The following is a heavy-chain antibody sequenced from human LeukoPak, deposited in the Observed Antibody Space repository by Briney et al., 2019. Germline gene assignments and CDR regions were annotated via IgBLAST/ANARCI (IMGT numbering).Heavy chain of an antibody. J-gene: IGHJ3*02. CDR2: ISYDGSNK. V-gene: IGHV3-30*18. CDR3: AKVAIVGATRAHAFDI. Sequence: GGSLRLSCAASGFTFSSYGMHWVRQAPGKGLEWVAVISYDGSNKYYADSVKGRFTISRDNSKNTLYLQMNSLRAEDTAVYYCAKVAIVGATRAHAFDIWGQGTMVTVSS. CDR1: GFTFSSYG. D-gene: IGHD1-26*01.